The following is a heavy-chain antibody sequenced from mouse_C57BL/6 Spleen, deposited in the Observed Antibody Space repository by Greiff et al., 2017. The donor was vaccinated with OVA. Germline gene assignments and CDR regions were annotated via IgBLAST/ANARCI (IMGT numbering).Heavy chain of an antibody. CDR2: IDPEDGET. V-gene: IGHV14-2*01. CDR3: ARICTAEGDY. J-gene: IGHJ2*01. D-gene: IGHD3-1*01. Sequence: VQLQQSGAELVKPGASVKLSCTASGFTITDYYMHWVKQRTEQGLEWIGRIDPEDGETKYASIFQGKATITADTSSNTAYQQLSSQTSEDTAVYYCARICTAEGDYWGQGTTLTVSS. CDR1: GFTITDYY.